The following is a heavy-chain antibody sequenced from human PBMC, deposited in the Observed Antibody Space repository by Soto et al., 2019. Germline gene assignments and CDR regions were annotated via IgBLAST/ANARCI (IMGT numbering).Heavy chain of an antibody. D-gene: IGHD6-13*01. CDR2: TYYRSKWYN. J-gene: IGHJ6*01. CDR3: ARDDRIAAAGNPYYYGMDF. CDR1: VDSVSGNSAA. V-gene: IGHV6-1*01. Sequence: SQTLSLTCAISVDSVSGNSAAWNWIRQSPSRGLEWLGRTYYRSKWYNDYAVSVKSRITINPDTSKNQFSLQLNSVPPEDTAVYYCARDDRIAAAGNPYYYGMDFWGQGTTVTVSS.